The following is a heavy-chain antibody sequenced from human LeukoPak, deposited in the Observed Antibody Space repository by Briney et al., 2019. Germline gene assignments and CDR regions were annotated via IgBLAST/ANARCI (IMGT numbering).Heavy chain of an antibody. CDR1: GFTFCSYQ. CDR2: ISSSGSTI. V-gene: IGHV3-48*03. J-gene: IGHJ3*02. CDR3: ARGMGSWFGELLYPGAFDI. Sequence: GGSLRLSCAASGFTFCSYQMNWVRQAPGKGLEWVSYISSSGSTIYYADSVKGRFTISRDNAKNSLYLQMNRLRAEDTAVYYCARGMGSWFGELLYPGAFDIWGQGTMVTVSS. D-gene: IGHD3-10*01.